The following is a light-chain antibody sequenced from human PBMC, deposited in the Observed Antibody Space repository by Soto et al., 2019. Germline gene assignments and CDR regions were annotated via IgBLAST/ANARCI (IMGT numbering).Light chain of an antibody. Sequence: QSVLTQPPSVSGAPGQRVTISCTGSSSNIGAGYDVHWYQQLPGTAPKLLIYGNSNRPSGVPDRLSGSKSGTSASLAITGLQAEDEADYYCQSYDSSLSPYVFGSGTKVTVL. V-gene: IGLV1-40*01. CDR2: GNS. CDR3: QSYDSSLSPYV. J-gene: IGLJ1*01. CDR1: SSNIGAGYD.